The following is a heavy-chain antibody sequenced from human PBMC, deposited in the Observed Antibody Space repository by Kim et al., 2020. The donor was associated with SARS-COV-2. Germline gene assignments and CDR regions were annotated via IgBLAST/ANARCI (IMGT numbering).Heavy chain of an antibody. CDR1: GYTFTSYG. Sequence: ASVKVSCKASGYTFTSYGISWVRQAPGQGLEWMGWISAYNGNTNYAQKLQGRVTMTTDTSTSTAYMELRSLRSDDTAVYYCARDNIMITFGGVIVCGMDVWGQGTTVTVSS. CDR2: ISAYNGNT. CDR3: ARDNIMITFGGVIVCGMDV. J-gene: IGHJ6*02. V-gene: IGHV1-18*01. D-gene: IGHD3-16*02.